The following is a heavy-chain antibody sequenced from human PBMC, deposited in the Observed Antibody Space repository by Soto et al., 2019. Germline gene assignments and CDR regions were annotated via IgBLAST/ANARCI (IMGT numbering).Heavy chain of an antibody. D-gene: IGHD3-22*01. CDR2: IIPIFGTA. CDR3: ARDEGAYRDYYDSSGYYYGIDV. V-gene: IGHV1-69*13. J-gene: IGHJ6*02. Sequence: SVKVSCKASGGTFSSYAISWVRQAPGQGLEWMGGIIPIFGTANYAQKFQGRVTITADESTSTAYMELSSLRSEDTAVYYCARDEGAYRDYYDSSGYYYGIDVWGQGTTVTVSS. CDR1: GGTFSSYA.